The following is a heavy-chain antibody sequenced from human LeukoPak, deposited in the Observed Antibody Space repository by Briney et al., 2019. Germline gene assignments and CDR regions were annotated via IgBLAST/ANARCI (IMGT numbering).Heavy chain of an antibody. D-gene: IGHD6-13*01. CDR3: ARGYSSSRYYYFDY. V-gene: IGHV4-61*09. J-gene: IGHJ4*02. CDR2: MYTSGST. CDR1: GDSISSATYY. Sequence: EASGTLSLTCTVSGDSISSATYYWSWIRQPAGKGLEWIGHMYTSGSTNYNPSLKSRVTISVDKSKNQSSLKLSSVTAADTAVYYCARGYSSSRYYYFDYWGQGTLVTVSS.